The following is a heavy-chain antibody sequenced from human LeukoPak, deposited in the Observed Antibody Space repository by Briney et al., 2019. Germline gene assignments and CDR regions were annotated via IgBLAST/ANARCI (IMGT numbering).Heavy chain of an antibody. CDR3: ARGGRSGSYSFDC. CDR1: GGSISSYY. D-gene: IGHD1-26*01. Sequence: SETLSLTCTVSGGSISSYYWSWIRQPAGKGLEWIGRIYSSGSTNYNPSLESRVTMSVDTSKNQFSLKLSSVTAAHTAVYYCARGGRSGSYSFDCWGQGTLVTVSS. J-gene: IGHJ4*02. CDR2: IYSSGST. V-gene: IGHV4-4*07.